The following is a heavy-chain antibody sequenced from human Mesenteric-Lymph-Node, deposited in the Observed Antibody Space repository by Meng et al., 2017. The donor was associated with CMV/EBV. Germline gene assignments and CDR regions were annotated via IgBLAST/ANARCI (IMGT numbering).Heavy chain of an antibody. J-gene: IGHJ5*02. D-gene: IGHD3-3*01. CDR2: IYYSGST. CDR1: GGSISSSSYY. CDR3: AASYYDFWSSYYSNWFDP. Sequence: SETLSLTCTVSGGSISSSSYYWGWIRQPPGKGLEWIGSIYYSGSTYYNPSLKSRVTISVDTSKNQFSLKLSSVTAADTAVYYCAASYYDFWSSYYSNWFDPWGQGTLVTVSS. V-gene: IGHV4-39*07.